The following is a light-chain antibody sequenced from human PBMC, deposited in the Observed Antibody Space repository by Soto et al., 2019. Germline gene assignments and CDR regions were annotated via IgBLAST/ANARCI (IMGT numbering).Light chain of an antibody. V-gene: IGLV2-23*01. CDR2: EGS. CDR1: SSDVGSANL. J-gene: IGLJ2*01. Sequence: QSALTQPASVSGSPGQSITISCTGTSSDVGSANLVSWYQQHPGKAPKLMIYEGSKRPSGVSNRFSGSKSGNTASLTISGLQAEDEADYYYCSYAGSSTPVVFGGGTKLTVL. CDR3: CSYAGSSTPVV.